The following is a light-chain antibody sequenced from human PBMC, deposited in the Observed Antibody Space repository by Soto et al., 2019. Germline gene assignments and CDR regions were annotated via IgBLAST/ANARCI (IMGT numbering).Light chain of an antibody. J-gene: IGKJ5*01. CDR1: QGVTTN. CDR3: QQSNNWPFS. Sequence: MVVTQSPCTVSVSPGERATLSCRAGQGVTTNFSWYQQKSGHSPRPLIYDVAIRATGVRARFSGTGSETDFTLTISFLQSEDSAVYFGQQSNNWPFSFGQRTRLEVK. V-gene: IGKV3D-15*03. CDR2: DVA.